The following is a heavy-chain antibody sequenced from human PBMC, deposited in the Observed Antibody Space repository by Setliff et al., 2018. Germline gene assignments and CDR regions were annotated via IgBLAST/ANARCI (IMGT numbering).Heavy chain of an antibody. D-gene: IGHD3-3*01. CDR3: ARGPPYYDFWSAYFPGY. J-gene: IGHJ4*02. V-gene: IGHV3-7*01. CDR2: IKQDGSDK. CDR1: GFTFSTYW. Sequence: HPGGSLRLSCAASGFTFSTYWMSWVRQAPGKGLEWVANIKQDGSDKYYVDSVKGRFTISRDNAKNSLYLQMNNLRAEDTAVYYCARGPPYYDFWSAYFPGYWGQGTLVTVSS.